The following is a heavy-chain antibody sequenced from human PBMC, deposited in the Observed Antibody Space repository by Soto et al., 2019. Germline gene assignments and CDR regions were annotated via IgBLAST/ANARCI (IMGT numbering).Heavy chain of an antibody. D-gene: IGHD2-15*01. CDR3: ARGRCSGGRCYYFDF. CDR2: ISAYNGNT. V-gene: IGHV1-18*01. CDR1: GYTFTSYG. J-gene: IGHJ4*02. Sequence: ASVKVSCKASGYTFTSYGISWVRQAPGQGLEWMGWISAYNGNTNYAQKLQGRVTMTTDTSTSTAYMELRSLRSDDTAVYYCARGRCSGGRCYYFDFWGQGTLVTVSS.